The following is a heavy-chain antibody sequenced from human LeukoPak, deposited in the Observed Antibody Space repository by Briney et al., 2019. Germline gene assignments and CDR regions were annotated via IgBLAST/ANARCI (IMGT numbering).Heavy chain of an antibody. CDR2: ISSSSSYI. J-gene: IGHJ4*02. CDR3: ARDLGYSSGFTFDY. D-gene: IGHD6-25*01. Sequence: GGSLRLSCAASEFTFSSYSMNWVRQAPGKGLEWVSSISSSSSYIYYADSVKGRFTISRDNAKNSLYLQMNSLRAEDTAVYYCARDLGYSSGFTFDYWGQGTLVTVSS. V-gene: IGHV3-21*01. CDR1: EFTFSSYS.